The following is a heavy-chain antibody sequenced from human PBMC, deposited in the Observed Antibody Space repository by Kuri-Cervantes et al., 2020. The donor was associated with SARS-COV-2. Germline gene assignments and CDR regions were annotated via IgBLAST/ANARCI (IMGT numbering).Heavy chain of an antibody. CDR3: ASGHYCSSTSCQTTYYYYYYGMDV. CDR2: IYHSGST. J-gene: IGHJ6*02. D-gene: IGHD2-2*01. V-gene: IGHV4-4*02. Sequence: GSLRLSCAVSGGSISSSNWWSWVRQPPGKGLEWIGEIYHSGSTNYNPSLKSRVTISVDKSKNQFSLKLSSVTAADTAVYYCASGHYCSSTSCQTTYYYYYYGMDVWGQGTTVTVSS. CDR1: GGSISSSNW.